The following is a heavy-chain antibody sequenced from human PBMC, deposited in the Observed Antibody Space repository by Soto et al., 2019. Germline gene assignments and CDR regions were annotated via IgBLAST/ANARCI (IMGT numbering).Heavy chain of an antibody. Sequence: SVKVSCKASGFTFTSSAVQWVRQARGQRLEWIGWIVVGSGNTNYAQKFQERVTITRDMSTSTAYMELSSLRSEDTAVYYCVRTTYFSDSSGYTRCFDYWGQGTLVTVSS. CDR1: GFTFTSSA. D-gene: IGHD3-22*01. V-gene: IGHV1-58*01. J-gene: IGHJ4*02. CDR3: VRTTYFSDSSGYTRCFDY. CDR2: IVVGSGNT.